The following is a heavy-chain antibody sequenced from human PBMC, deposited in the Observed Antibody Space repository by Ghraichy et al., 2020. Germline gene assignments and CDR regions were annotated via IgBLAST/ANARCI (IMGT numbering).Heavy chain of an antibody. CDR3: AKEIGGYCSSTSCYRGWFDP. D-gene: IGHD2-2*02. Sequence: GGSLRLSCAAAGFTFSTYAMSWVRQAPGKGPEWVSAIGGSGGSTYYADSVKGRFTVSRDNSKNTVYLQMNSLRAEDTAVYYCAKEIGGYCSSTSCYRGWFDPWGQGTLVTVSS. V-gene: IGHV3-23*01. CDR2: IGGSGGST. CDR1: GFTFSTYA. J-gene: IGHJ5*02.